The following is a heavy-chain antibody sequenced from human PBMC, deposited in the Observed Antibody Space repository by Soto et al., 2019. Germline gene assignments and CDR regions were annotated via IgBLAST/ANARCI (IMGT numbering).Heavy chain of an antibody. V-gene: IGHV1-18*01. J-gene: IGHJ4*02. CDR1: GYTFNSYG. Sequence: ASVKVSCKASGYTFNSYGISWVRQAPGQGLEWMGWISVYNGNTNYAQKVQGRVTMTTDTSTSTAYMELRSLRPDDTAVYYCARDGRNGGYPDYWGQGTVVTGS. CDR3: ARDGRNGGYPDY. CDR2: ISVYNGNT. D-gene: IGHD2-8*01.